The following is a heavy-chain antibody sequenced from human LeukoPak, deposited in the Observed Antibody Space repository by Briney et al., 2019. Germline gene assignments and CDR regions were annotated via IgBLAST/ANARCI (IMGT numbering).Heavy chain of an antibody. Sequence: SETLSLTCAVSGGSISSGGYSWSWIRQPPGKGLEWIGYIYHSGSTYYNPSLKSRVTISVDRSKNQFSLKLSSVTAADTAVYYCARGVVAATPDPFDIWGQGTMVTVSS. CDR1: GGSISSGGYS. CDR2: IYHSGST. V-gene: IGHV4-30-2*01. CDR3: ARGVVAATPDPFDI. D-gene: IGHD2-15*01. J-gene: IGHJ3*02.